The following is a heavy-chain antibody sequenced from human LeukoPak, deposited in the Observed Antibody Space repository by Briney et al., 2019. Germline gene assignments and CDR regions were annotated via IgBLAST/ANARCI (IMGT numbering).Heavy chain of an antibody. CDR1: GGSISSYY. CDR3: ASSYGGNSGVDY. J-gene: IGHJ4*02. CDR2: IYYSGST. V-gene: IGHV4-59*08. D-gene: IGHD4-23*01. Sequence: PSETLSLTCTVSGGSISSYYWSWIRQPPGKGLEWIGYIYYSGSTNYNPSLKSRVTISVDTSKNQFSLKLSSVTAADTAVYYCASSYGGNSGVDYWGQGTLVTVSS.